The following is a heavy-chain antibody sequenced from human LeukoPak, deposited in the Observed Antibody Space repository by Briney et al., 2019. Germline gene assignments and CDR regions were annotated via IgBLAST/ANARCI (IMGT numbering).Heavy chain of an antibody. J-gene: IGHJ4*02. D-gene: IGHD3-3*01. CDR1: GFTFSSYA. CDR3: ARARGYDFWSGYFDPQFDY. CDR2: ISSSGTTI. Sequence: GGSLRLSCAASGFTFSSYAMHWVRQAPGKGLEWVSYISSSGTTISYAQSVKGRFTISRDNAKNSLYLQMNSLRAEDTAVYYCARARGYDFWSGYFDPQFDYWGQGTLVTVSS. V-gene: IGHV3-48*01.